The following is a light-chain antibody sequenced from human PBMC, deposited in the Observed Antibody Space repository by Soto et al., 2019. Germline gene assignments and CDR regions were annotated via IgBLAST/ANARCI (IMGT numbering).Light chain of an antibody. V-gene: IGKV3-20*01. CDR2: GAS. J-gene: IGKJ2*01. CDR1: QSVSSSY. CDR3: QQFGSSFYT. Sequence: EIVLTQSPVTRSCSPGERATLSCSAGQSVSSSYLAWYQQKPGQAPRLLIYGASRRATGIPDRFSGSGSGADFTLTISRLEPEDFAVYYCQQFGSSFYTFGQGTKVDIK.